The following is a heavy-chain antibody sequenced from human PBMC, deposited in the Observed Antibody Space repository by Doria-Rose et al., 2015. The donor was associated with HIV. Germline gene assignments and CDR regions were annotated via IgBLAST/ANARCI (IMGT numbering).Heavy chain of an antibody. J-gene: IGHJ6*03. V-gene: IGHV3-64D*06. CDR3: VGSMAMYYYLMDV. CDR1: GFTFSSYA. CDR2: ISNNGGTT. D-gene: IGHD3-10*01. Sequence: VQSGGGLVQPGGSLRLSCSASGFTFSSYAMYWVRQAPGKGLQFVSGISNNGGTTYYADSVKGRFTISSDNSKNTLFLQMSSLRAADTAMYYCVGSMAMYYYLMDVWGKGTTVTVSS.